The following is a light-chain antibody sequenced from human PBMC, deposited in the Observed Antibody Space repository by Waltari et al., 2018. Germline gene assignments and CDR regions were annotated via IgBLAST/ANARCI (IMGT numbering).Light chain of an antibody. J-gene: IGLJ2*01. Sequence: QSVLTQPPSVSGAPGQRVTISCTGSSSNTGAGYAVNWYQQLPGTAPKLPIYGNSNRPSGVPDRFSGSKSGTSASLAITGLQAEDEADYYCQSYDSSLSVVFGGGTKLTVL. V-gene: IGLV1-40*01. CDR1: SSNTGAGYA. CDR3: QSYDSSLSVV. CDR2: GNS.